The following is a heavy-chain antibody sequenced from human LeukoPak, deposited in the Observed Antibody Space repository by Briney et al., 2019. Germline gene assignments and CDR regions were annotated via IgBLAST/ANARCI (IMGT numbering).Heavy chain of an antibody. Sequence: SETLSLTCAVYGGSFTDYYWNWIRQPPGKGLEWIGEINHSGITHYNPSLKSRVTISVDMSKNQFSMKLSSVTAADTAVYYCASALWFGELELDPWGQGTLVTVSS. V-gene: IGHV4-34*01. CDR2: INHSGIT. J-gene: IGHJ5*02. CDR1: GGSFTDYY. CDR3: ASALWFGELELDP. D-gene: IGHD3-10*01.